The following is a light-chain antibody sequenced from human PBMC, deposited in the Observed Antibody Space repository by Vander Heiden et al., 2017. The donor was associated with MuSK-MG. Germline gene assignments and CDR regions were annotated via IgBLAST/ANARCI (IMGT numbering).Light chain of an antibody. CDR1: SGLNLGTYN. Sequence: QAVLTHPSSLSPSPGASASLTCTLRSGLNLGTYNIYWYQQKPGSPPQYLLTYKVVCDKQQGSGVTSRFLGYKEAYDTAGMSIIYGLQAEDDAYYHCTNWYNNALVFGGGTKMTVL. CDR2: YKVVCDK. V-gene: IGLV5-45*03. J-gene: IGLJ3*02. CDR3: TNWYNNALV.